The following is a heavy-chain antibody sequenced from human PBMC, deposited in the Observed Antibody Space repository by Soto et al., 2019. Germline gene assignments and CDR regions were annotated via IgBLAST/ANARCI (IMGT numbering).Heavy chain of an antibody. CDR1: GGSISSGGYY. J-gene: IGHJ5*02. CDR3: ARHLLRYFDWFHCGWFDP. D-gene: IGHD3-9*01. Sequence: QVQLQESGPGLVKPSQTLSLTCTVSGGSISSGGYYWSWIRQHPGKGLEWIGYIYYSGSTYYNPSLKSRVTISVDTSKHQFSLKLSSVTAADTAVYYCARHLLRYFDWFHCGWFDPWGQGTLVTVSS. CDR2: IYYSGST. V-gene: IGHV4-31*03.